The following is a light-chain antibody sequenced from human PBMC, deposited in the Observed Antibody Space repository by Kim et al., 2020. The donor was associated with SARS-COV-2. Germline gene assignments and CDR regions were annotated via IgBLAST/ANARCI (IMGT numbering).Light chain of an antibody. Sequence: GQSVTICCPGTSGDVGGYNYVSWYQQHPGKAPKLMIYDVSKRPSGVPDRFSGSKSGNTASLTISGLQAEDEADYYCCSYAGSYTWVFGGGTQLTVL. CDR2: DVS. J-gene: IGLJ3*02. V-gene: IGLV2-11*01. CDR1: SGDVGGYNY. CDR3: CSYAGSYTWV.